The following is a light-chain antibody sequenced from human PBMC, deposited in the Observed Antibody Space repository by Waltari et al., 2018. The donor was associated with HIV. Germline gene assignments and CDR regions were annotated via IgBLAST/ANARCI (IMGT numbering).Light chain of an antibody. CDR1: QSVGDN. V-gene: IGKV3-15*01. Sequence: EIVMTQSPATLSVSPGGRATLSCRASQSVGDNLAWYQQKPGQSPRLLIYGASTRATGVPARFSGSGSGTDFTLAISSLQSEDFAVYYCQQYTRWPLTFGGGTKVEIK. CDR2: GAS. CDR3: QQYTRWPLT. J-gene: IGKJ4*01.